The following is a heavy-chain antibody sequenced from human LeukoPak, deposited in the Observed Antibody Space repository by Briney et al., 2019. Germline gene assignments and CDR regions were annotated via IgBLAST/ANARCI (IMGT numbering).Heavy chain of an antibody. V-gene: IGHV1-2*02. CDR3: VRGRIQLWAPHFDY. J-gene: IGHJ4*02. CDR1: GYTFTGYY. Sequence: ASVKVSCKASGYTFTGYYMHWVRQAPGQGLEWMGWTNPNSGGTNYAQKFQGRVTMTRDTSISTAYMELSRLRSDDTAVYYCVRGRIQLWAPHFDYWGQGTLVTVSS. CDR2: TNPNSGGT. D-gene: IGHD5-18*01.